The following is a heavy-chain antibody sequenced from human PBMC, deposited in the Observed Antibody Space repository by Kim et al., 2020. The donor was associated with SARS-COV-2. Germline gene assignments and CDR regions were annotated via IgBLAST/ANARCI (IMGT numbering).Heavy chain of an antibody. V-gene: IGHV3-33*05. Sequence: GGSLRLSCAASGFTSSSYGMHWVRQAPGKGLEWVAVISYDGSNKYYADSVKGRFTISRDNSKNTLYLQMNSLRAEDTAVYYCATLYSYGPIDYWGQGTLVTVSS. CDR1: GFTSSSYG. J-gene: IGHJ4*02. CDR2: ISYDGSNK. CDR3: ATLYSYGPIDY. D-gene: IGHD5-18*01.